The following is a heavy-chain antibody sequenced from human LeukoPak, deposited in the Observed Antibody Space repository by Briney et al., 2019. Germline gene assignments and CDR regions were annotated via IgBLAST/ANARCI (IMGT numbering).Heavy chain of an antibody. Sequence: PGGSLRLSCAVSGFTFSNYAMSWVRQAPGKGLEWVGVVIYDGSMQYYAESVKGRLTISRDNSKNTVYLQMSSLRPEDTAVYYCARDPRGPTGYDSSGRDSLDYWGQGTLVTVSS. V-gene: IGHV3-30*04. CDR1: GFTFSNYA. CDR2: VIYDGSMQ. CDR3: ARDPRGPTGYDSSGRDSLDY. D-gene: IGHD3-22*01. J-gene: IGHJ4*02.